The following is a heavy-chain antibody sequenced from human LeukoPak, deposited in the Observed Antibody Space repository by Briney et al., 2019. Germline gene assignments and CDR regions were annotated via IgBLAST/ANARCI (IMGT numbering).Heavy chain of an antibody. CDR1: GFTFSIYA. D-gene: IGHD6-19*01. V-gene: IGHV3-23*01. J-gene: IGHJ5*02. CDR3: AISPRPRYSSGWHNWFDP. CDR2: ISGSGGST. Sequence: GGSLRLSCAASGFTFSIYAMSWVRQAPGKGLGWVSAISGSGGSTYYADSVKGRFTISRDNSKNTLYLQMNSLRAEDTAVYYCAISPRPRYSSGWHNWFDPWGQGTLVTVSS.